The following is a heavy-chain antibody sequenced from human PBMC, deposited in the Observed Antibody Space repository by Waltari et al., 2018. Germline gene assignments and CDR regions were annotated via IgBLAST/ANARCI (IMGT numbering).Heavy chain of an antibody. V-gene: IGHV3-30-3*01. CDR3: ARDAWTDY. J-gene: IGHJ4*02. CDR1: GFTFSSYA. CDR2: ISYDGSNK. D-gene: IGHD3-16*01. Sequence: QVQLVESGGGVVKPGRSLRLSCAASGFTFSSYAMHWVRQAPGKGLEWVAVISYDGSNKYYADSVKGRFTISRDNSKNTLYLQMNSLRAEDTAVYYCARDAWTDYWGQGTLVSVSS.